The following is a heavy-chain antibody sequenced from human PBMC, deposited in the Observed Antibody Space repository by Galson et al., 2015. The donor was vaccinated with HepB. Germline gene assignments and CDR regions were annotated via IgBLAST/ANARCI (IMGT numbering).Heavy chain of an antibody. D-gene: IGHD4-17*01. CDR1: GGTFSSYA. J-gene: IGHJ4*02. CDR3: ARGGYGDYASDDYFDH. Sequence: SVKVSCKASGGTFSSYAISWVRQAPGQGLEWMGRIIPILGIANYAQKFQGRVTITADKSTSTAYMELSSLRSEDTAVYYCARGGYGDYASDDYFDHWGQGTLVTVSS. V-gene: IGHV1-69*04. CDR2: IIPILGIA.